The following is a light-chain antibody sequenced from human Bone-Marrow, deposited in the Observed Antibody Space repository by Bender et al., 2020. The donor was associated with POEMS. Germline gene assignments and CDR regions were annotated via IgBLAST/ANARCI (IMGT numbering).Light chain of an antibody. CDR3: CSYAGSSTLV. CDR1: NSDVGKYNF. CDR2: DVS. J-gene: IGLJ3*02. V-gene: IGLV2-23*02. Sequence: QSVLTQPPSVSGAPGQRVTISCTGSNSDVGKYNFVSWYQQHPDKAPTLILYDVSQRPSGVSDRFSGSKFGHTASLTISGLQAEDEAAYFCCSYAGSSTLVFGGGTKLTVL.